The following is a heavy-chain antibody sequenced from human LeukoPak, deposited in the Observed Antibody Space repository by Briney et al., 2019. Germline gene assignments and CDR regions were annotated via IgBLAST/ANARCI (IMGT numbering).Heavy chain of an antibody. CDR2: IYTSGST. CDR3: AREKGDYYYYMDV. J-gene: IGHJ6*03. Sequence: SETLSLTCTVSGGSISSGSYYWSWIRQPAGKGLEWIGRIYTSGSTNYNPSLKSRVTISVDTSKNQFSLKLSSVTAADTAVYYCAREKGDYYYYMDVWGKGTTVTVSS. V-gene: IGHV4-61*02. CDR1: GGSISSGSYY.